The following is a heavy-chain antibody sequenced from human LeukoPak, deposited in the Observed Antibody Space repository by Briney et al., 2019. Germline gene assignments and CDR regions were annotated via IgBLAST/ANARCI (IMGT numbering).Heavy chain of an antibody. V-gene: IGHV4-59*01. CDR2: IYYSGST. Sequence: PSETLSLTCTVSGGSISSYYWSWIRQPPGKGLEWIGYIYYSGSTNYNPSLTSRVTISVDTSKNQFSLKLSSIPAADTAMYYCARVSGYDWESFYDYWGQGSLVTVPS. CDR3: ARVSGYDWESFYDY. D-gene: IGHD5-12*01. J-gene: IGHJ4*02. CDR1: GGSISSYY.